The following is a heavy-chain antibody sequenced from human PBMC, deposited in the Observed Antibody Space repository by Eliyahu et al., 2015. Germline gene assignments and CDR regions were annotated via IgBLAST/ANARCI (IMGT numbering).Heavy chain of an antibody. V-gene: IGHV1-2*02. D-gene: IGHD1-1*01. Sequence: QVQLVQSGAEXXKPGASVKVXXKAXXHTFTGYYLHWVRQAPGQGLEWMGWINLNSGGTNYAQKFQGRVTMTRDTSISTAYMELSGLTSDDTAFYYCARTPYNWNDSYWGQGTLVTVSS. CDR3: ARTPYNWNDSY. CDR1: XHTFTGYY. J-gene: IGHJ4*02. CDR2: INLNSGGT.